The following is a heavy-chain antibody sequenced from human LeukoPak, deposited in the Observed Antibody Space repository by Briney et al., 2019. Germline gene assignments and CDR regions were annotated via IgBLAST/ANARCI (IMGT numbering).Heavy chain of an antibody. CDR3: ARGYDTSGYRY. J-gene: IGHJ4*02. CDR2: IYYSGST. Sequence: SQTLSLTCTVSGGSISSGGYYWNWIRQHPGKGLEWIGYIYYSGSTYYNPSLKSRVTISVDTSKNQFSLKLSSVTAADTAVYYCARGYDTSGYRYWGQGTLVTVSS. D-gene: IGHD3-22*01. V-gene: IGHV4-31*03. CDR1: GGSISSGGYY.